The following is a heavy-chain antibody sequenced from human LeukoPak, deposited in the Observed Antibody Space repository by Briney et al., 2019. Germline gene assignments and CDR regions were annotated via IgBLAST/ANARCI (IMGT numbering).Heavy chain of an antibody. Sequence: VASVTVSCKASGYTFTGYYMHWVRQAPGQGLEWMGWINPNSGGTNYAQKFQGRVTMTRDTSISTAHMELSRLTSDDTAIYYCAREIVHSGGDYWGQGTLVIVSS. CDR2: INPNSGGT. V-gene: IGHV1-2*02. J-gene: IGHJ4*02. D-gene: IGHD1-26*01. CDR3: AREIVHSGGDY. CDR1: GYTFTGYY.